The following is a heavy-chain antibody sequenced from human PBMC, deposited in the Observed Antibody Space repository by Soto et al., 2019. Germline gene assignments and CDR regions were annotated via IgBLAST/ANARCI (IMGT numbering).Heavy chain of an antibody. J-gene: IGHJ4*02. CDR1: GFTFSNYG. CDR3: ARLGDGQAYYFDY. CDR2: IWDDGSNE. D-gene: IGHD3-16*01. Sequence: ESGGGVVQPGRSLRLSCAASGFTFSNYGMHWVRQAPGKGLEWVAFIWDDGSNENYVDSVKGRFTISRDNSKNTLYLQMNSLRGEDTAVYYCARLGDGQAYYFDYWGQGTLVTVSS. V-gene: IGHV3-33*01.